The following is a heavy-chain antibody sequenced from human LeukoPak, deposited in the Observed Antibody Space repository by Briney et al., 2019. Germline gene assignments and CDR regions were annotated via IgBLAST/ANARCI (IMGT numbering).Heavy chain of an antibody. J-gene: IGHJ4*02. CDR1: GYIFTNYW. D-gene: IGHD2-2*01. CDR2: IYPGDSET. Sequence: GESLEISCTGSGYIFTNYWIAWVRQMPGKGLEWMGIIYPGDSETTYSPSFQGQVTISADKSITTTNLQWSSLKASDTAMYYYARGRGYCSSSSCYDFDYWGQGTLVTVPS. CDR3: ARGRGYCSSSSCYDFDY. V-gene: IGHV5-51*01.